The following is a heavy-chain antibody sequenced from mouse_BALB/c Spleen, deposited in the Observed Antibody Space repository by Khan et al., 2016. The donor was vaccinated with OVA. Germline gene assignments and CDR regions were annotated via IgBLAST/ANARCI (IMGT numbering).Heavy chain of an antibody. CDR2: ISYSGST. Sequence: EVELVESGPGLVKPSQSLSLTCTVTGYSITSGYGWNWIRQFPGNKLEWMGYISYSGSTNYNPSLKSRIPITRDTSKNQFFLQLNSVTTEDTATYYCARTARRKYWGQGTTLTVSS. V-gene: IGHV3-2*02. D-gene: IGHD1-2*01. CDR1: GYSITSGYG. J-gene: IGHJ2*01. CDR3: ARTARRKY.